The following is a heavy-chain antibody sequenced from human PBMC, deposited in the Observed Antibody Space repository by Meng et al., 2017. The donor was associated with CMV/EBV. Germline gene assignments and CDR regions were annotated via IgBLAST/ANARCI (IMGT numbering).Heavy chain of an antibody. J-gene: IGHJ4*02. CDR2: IYPGDSDT. CDR3: ARTGTGENYYDSSGYVDY. V-gene: IGHV5-51*01. Sequence: YSVTSYWIGWVRQMPGKGLEWMGIIYPGDSDTRYSPSFQGQVTISADKSISTAYLQWSSLKASDTDMYYCARTGTGENYYDSSGYVDYWGQGTLVTVSS. D-gene: IGHD3-22*01. CDR1: YSVTSYW.